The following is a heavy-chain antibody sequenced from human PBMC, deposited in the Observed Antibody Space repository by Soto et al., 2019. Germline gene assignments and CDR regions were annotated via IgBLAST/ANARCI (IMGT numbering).Heavy chain of an antibody. D-gene: IGHD1-20*01. CDR2: IERDDDDK. J-gene: IGHJ6*04. CDR3: ARSIRGPRRFNGMDV. CDR1: GFSLTSPGMC. Sequence: SGPTLVNPTDTLTVTCTFSGFSLTSPGMCVSWIRQPPGKALEWLALIERDDDDKYYSTSLKTRLTISKDTRKNQVVLTMANMDPADTGTYYCARSIRGPRRFNGMDVWGKGTTVTVSS. V-gene: IGHV2-70*13.